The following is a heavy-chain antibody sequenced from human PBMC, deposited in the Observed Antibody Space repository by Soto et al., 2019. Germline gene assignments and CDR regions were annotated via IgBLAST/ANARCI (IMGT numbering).Heavy chain of an antibody. CDR3: AALTVTMINNYFDY. Sequence: SVKVSCKASGFTFTSSAVQWVRQARGQRLEWIGWIVVGSGNTNYAQKFQERVTITRDMSTSTAYMELSSLRSEDTAVYYCAALTVTMINNYFDYWGQGTLVTVSS. V-gene: IGHV1-58*01. J-gene: IGHJ4*02. CDR2: IVVGSGNT. CDR1: GFTFTSSA. D-gene: IGHD3-22*01.